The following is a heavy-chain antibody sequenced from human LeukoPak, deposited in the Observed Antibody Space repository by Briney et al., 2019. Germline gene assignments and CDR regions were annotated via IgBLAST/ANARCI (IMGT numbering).Heavy chain of an antibody. CDR1: GFTFSRYA. CDR3: AKGSGYSFGCFDY. V-gene: IGHV3-23*01. Sequence: GGSLRLSCAASGFTFSRYAMSWVRQAPGKGLEWVSTFGNSAHYADSVKGRFTISRDNSRNTLFLQMNTLRAEDTAVYYCAKGSGYSFGCFDYWGQGTLVTVSS. D-gene: IGHD5-18*01. J-gene: IGHJ4*02. CDR2: FGNSA.